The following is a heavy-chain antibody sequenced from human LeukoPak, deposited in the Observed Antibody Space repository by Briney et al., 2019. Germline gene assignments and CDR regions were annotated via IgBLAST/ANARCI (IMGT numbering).Heavy chain of an antibody. CDR1: GGSISSSSYH. Sequence: SETLSLTCTVSGGSISSSSYHWGWIRPPPGKGLEWIGNLYYSGSTYYNPSLKSRVTISVDTSKNQFSLKLSSVTAADTAVYYCARGPLRLRYSSSCHFDYWGQGTLVTVSS. J-gene: IGHJ4*02. CDR3: ARGPLRLRYSSSCHFDY. V-gene: IGHV4-39*07. CDR2: LYYSGST. D-gene: IGHD6-13*01.